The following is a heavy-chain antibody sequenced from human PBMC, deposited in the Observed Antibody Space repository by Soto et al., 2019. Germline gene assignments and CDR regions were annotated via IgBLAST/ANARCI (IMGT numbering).Heavy chain of an antibody. V-gene: IGHV4-59*01. J-gene: IGHJ4*02. CDR3: ARERSITATLFDY. Sequence: SETLSLTCTVSGGSISSYYWSWIRQPPGKGLEWIGYIYYSGSTNYNPSLKSRVTISVDTSKNQFSLKLSSVTAADTAVYYCARERSITATLFDYWGQGTLVTVSS. CDR2: IYYSGST. CDR1: GGSISSYY. D-gene: IGHD2-21*02.